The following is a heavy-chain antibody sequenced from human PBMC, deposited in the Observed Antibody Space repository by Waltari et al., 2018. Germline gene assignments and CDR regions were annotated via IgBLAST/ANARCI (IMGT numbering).Heavy chain of an antibody. D-gene: IGHD2-15*01. V-gene: IGHV1-18*01. CDR3: ARAFTFCSGGSCYLTWDYYYYMDV. CDR1: GYTFTSYG. J-gene: IGHJ6*03. Sequence: QVQLVRSGAEVKKPGASVKVSCKAAGYTFTSYGISWVRQAPGQGLECMGWISAYNGNTNYAQKLQGRVTRTTDTSTSTAYKELRSLRSGDTAVYYCARAFTFCSGGSCYLTWDYYYYMDVWGKGTTVTFSS. CDR2: ISAYNGNT.